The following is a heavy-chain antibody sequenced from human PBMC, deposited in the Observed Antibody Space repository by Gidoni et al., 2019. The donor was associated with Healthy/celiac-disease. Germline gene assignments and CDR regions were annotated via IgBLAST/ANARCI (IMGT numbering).Heavy chain of an antibody. CDR2: IYHSGST. V-gene: IGHV4-38-2*01. Sequence: QVQLQASGPGLVKPSETLSLTCAVSGYSISSGYYWGWIRQPPGKGLEWIGSIYHSGSTYYNPSLKSRVTISVDTSKNQFSLKLSSVTAADTAVYYCARATKAGTPDYWGQGTLVTVSS. D-gene: IGHD1-1*01. CDR1: GYSISSGYY. J-gene: IGHJ4*02. CDR3: ARATKAGTPDY.